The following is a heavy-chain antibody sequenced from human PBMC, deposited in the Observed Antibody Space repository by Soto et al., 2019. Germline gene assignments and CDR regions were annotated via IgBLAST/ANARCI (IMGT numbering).Heavy chain of an antibody. CDR3: ARSLRHTMVRGSSAY. V-gene: IGHV1-18*04. Sequence: QVQLVQSGAEVKKTGASVKVSCKASGYTFTSYGIIWVRQAPGQGLEWMGWISGYNGNTNYAQKLQGRVTMTTDTPKSTAYMELRRLRSDDTAVYYCARSLRHTMVRGSSAYWGPGTMVTVSS. D-gene: IGHD3-10*01. CDR2: ISGYNGNT. J-gene: IGHJ4*02. CDR1: GYTFTSYG.